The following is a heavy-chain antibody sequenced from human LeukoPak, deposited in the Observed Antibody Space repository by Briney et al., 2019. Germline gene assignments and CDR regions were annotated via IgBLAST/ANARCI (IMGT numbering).Heavy chain of an antibody. CDR2: IYYSGST. V-gene: IGHV4-30-4*08. CDR1: GGSISSSSYY. Sequence: PSETLSLTCTVSGGSISSSSYYWGWIRQPPGKGLEWIGYIYYSGSTYYNPSLKSRVTISVDTSKNQFSLKLSSVTAADTAVYYCARERYFDYWGQGTLVTVSS. CDR3: ARERYFDY. J-gene: IGHJ4*02.